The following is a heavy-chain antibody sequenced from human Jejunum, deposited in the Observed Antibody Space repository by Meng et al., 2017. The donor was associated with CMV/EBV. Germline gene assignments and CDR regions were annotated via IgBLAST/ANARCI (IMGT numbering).Heavy chain of an antibody. CDR3: ARPSERKYYYDSSGYSRGSNWFDP. J-gene: IGHJ5*02. Sequence: WVRPPPGKGLEWIGEINHSGSTNYNPSLKSRVTISVDTSKNQFSLKLNSVTAADTAVYYCARPSERKYYYDSSGYSRGSNWFDPWGQGTLVTVSS. V-gene: IGHV4-34*01. CDR2: INHSGST. D-gene: IGHD3-22*01.